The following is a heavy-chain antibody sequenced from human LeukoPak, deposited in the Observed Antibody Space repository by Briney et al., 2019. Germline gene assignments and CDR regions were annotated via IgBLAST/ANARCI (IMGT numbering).Heavy chain of an antibody. Sequence: SETLSLTCTVSGGSISSYYWSWIRQPAGKGLEWIGRIYTSGSTNYNPSLKSRVTMSGDTSKNQFSLKLSSVTAADTAVYYCARDWRPCSGGSCPAWFDPWGQGTLVTVSS. J-gene: IGHJ5*02. CDR1: GGSISSYY. D-gene: IGHD2-15*01. CDR2: IYTSGST. V-gene: IGHV4-4*07. CDR3: ARDWRPCSGGSCPAWFDP.